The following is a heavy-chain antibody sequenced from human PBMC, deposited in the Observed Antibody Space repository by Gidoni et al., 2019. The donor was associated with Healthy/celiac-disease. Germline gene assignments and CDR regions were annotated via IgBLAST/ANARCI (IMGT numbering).Heavy chain of an antibody. J-gene: IGHJ3*02. CDR3: AKLLGRVDGDYDWGAFDI. CDR2: ISGSGGST. D-gene: IGHD4-17*01. CDR1: GFTFSSYA. V-gene: IGHV3-23*01. Sequence: EVQLLESGGGLVQPGGSLRLSCAASGFTFSSYAMSWVRQAPGKGLEWVSAISGSGGSTYYADSVKGRFTISRDNSKNTLYLQMNSLRAEDTAVYYCAKLLGRVDGDYDWGAFDIWGQGTMVTVSS.